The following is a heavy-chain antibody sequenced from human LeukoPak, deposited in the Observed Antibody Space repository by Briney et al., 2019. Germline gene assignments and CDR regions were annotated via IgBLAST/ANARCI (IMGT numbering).Heavy chain of an antibody. CDR2: INSDGSST. CDR1: GFTFNNYW. CDR3: ARDYYGVGDY. D-gene: IGHD4-17*01. J-gene: IGHJ4*02. Sequence: GGSLRLSCAASGFTFNNYWMRWVRHAPGKGLVWVSRINSDGSSTSYADSVKGRFTISRDNAKNTLYLQMNSLRAEDTAVYYCARDYYGVGDYWGQGTLVTVSS. V-gene: IGHV3-74*01.